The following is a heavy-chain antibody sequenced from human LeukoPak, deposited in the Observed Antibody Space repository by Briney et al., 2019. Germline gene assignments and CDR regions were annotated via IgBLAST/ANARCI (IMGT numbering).Heavy chain of an antibody. V-gene: IGHV1-18*01. J-gene: IGHJ6*02. CDR1: GYTFTSYG. CDR2: ISAYNSNT. D-gene: IGHD2-15*01. CDR3: ARDHFCSAGSCPYYYGMDV. Sequence: ASVKVSCRASGYTFTSYGISWVRQAPGQGLEWMGWISAYNSNTNYAQKLQGRVTMTTDTSTSTAYMELRSLRSDDTAVYYCARDHFCSAGSCPYYYGMDVWGQGTTVTVSS.